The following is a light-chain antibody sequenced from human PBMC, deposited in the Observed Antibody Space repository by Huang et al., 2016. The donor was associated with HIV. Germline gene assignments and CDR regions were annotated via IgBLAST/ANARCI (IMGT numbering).Light chain of an antibody. V-gene: IGKV1-39*01. Sequence: DIQMTQSPSSLSASVGDSVSISCRATENITSFLYWYHQQPGTAPRLLIYGTSTLQSWVPARFSGRGSGTDFTLTIRSLQPEDIGTYYCQQSFSTLTFGGGTKVQIK. CDR2: GTS. CDR3: QQSFSTLT. CDR1: ENITSF. J-gene: IGKJ4*01.